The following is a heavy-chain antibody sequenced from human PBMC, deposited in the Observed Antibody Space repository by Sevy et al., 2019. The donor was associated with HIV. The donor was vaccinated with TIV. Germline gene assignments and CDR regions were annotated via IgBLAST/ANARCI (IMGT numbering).Heavy chain of an antibody. CDR3: ARDGGYSIKWYPLY. CDR2: ISYEGTGK. J-gene: IGHJ4*01. Sequence: GGSLRLSCAASGFAFSSHAMHWVRQAPGKGLEWVAVISYEGTGKFYAASVEGRFTISRDNSKNRLSLQINSLRPEDTAVYYCARDGGYSIKWYPLYWGHGTLVTVSS. CDR1: GFAFSSHA. V-gene: IGHV3-30-3*01. D-gene: IGHD6-13*01.